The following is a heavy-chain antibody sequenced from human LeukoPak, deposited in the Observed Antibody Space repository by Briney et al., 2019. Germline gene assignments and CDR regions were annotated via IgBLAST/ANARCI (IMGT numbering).Heavy chain of an antibody. J-gene: IGHJ4*02. CDR3: AKGMVRGVYYFDY. Sequence: GGSLRLSCAASGFTFSSYSMNWVCQAPGKGLEWVSAISGSGGSTYYADSVKGRFTISRDNSKNTLYLQMNSLRAEDTAVYYCAKGMVRGVYYFDYWGQGTLVTVSS. CDR1: GFTFSSYS. CDR2: ISGSGGST. V-gene: IGHV3-23*01. D-gene: IGHD3-10*01.